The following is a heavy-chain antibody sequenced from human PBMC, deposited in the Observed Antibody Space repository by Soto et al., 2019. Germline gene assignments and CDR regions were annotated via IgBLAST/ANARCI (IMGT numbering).Heavy chain of an antibody. D-gene: IGHD2-15*01. CDR1: GFTFSSYA. CDR2: ISGSGGST. J-gene: IGHJ4*02. Sequence: EVQLLESGGGLVQPGGSLRLSCAASGFTFSSYAMSWVRQAPGKGLEWVSAISGSGGSTYYADSVKGRFTISRDNSKNTLYLQMNSLRAEDTAVYYCAKVAYCSGGSCYPPSDYWGQGTLVTVSS. V-gene: IGHV3-23*01. CDR3: AKVAYCSGGSCYPPSDY.